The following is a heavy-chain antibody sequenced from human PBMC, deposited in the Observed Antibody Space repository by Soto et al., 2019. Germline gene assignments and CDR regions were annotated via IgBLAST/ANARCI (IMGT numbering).Heavy chain of an antibody. D-gene: IGHD6-19*01. Sequence: SVKVSCKASGGTFSSYAISWVRQAPGQGLEWMGGIIPIFGTANYAQKFQGRVTITADESTSTAYMELSSLRSEDTAVYYCARDKSSSGWYYLFDIWGQGPMVTVSS. CDR1: GGTFSSYA. V-gene: IGHV1-69*13. CDR2: IIPIFGTA. J-gene: IGHJ3*02. CDR3: ARDKSSSGWYYLFDI.